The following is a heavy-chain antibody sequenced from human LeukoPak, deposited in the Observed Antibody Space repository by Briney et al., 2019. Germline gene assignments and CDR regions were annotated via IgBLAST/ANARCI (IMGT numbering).Heavy chain of an antibody. V-gene: IGHV1-69*04. CDR1: GGTFSSYA. CDR2: IIPIFGIA. J-gene: IGHJ6*02. CDR3: ARSHPQGQGYCSSTSCYNRGFGDYYYGMDV. Sequence: ASVKVSCEASGGTFSSYAISWVRQAPGQGLEWMGRIIPIFGIANYAQKFQGRVTITADKSTSTAYMELSSLRSEDTAVYYCARSHPQGQGYCSSTSCYNRGFGDYYYGMDVWGQGTTVTVSS. D-gene: IGHD2-2*02.